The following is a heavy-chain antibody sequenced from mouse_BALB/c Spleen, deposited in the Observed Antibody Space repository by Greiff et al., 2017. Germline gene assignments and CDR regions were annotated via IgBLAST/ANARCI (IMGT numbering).Heavy chain of an antibody. CDR1: GFTFSSYT. CDR2: ISSGGSYT. CDR3: ISTMGFAY. V-gene: IGHV5-6-4*01. J-gene: IGHJ3*01. D-gene: IGHD2-1*01. Sequence: EVHLVESGGGLVKPGGSLKLSCAASGFTFSSYTMSWVRQTPEKRLEWVATISSGGSYTYYPDSVKGRFTISRDNAKNTLYLQMSSLKSEDTAMYYCISTMGFAYWGQGTLVTVSA.